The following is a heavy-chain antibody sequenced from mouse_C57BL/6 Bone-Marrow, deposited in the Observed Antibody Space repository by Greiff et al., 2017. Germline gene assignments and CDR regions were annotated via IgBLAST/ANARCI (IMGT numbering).Heavy chain of an antibody. CDR1: GYTFTSYW. CDR3: ARGLYSSEGWFAY. Sequence: VQLQQSGAELVRPGTSVKLSCKASGYTFTSYWMHWVKQRPGQGLEWIGVIDPSDSYTNYNQKFKGKATLTVDTSSSTAYMQLSSLTSEDSAVYYCARGLYSSEGWFAYWGQGTLVTVSA. V-gene: IGHV1-59*01. D-gene: IGHD2-12*01. CDR2: IDPSDSYT. J-gene: IGHJ3*01.